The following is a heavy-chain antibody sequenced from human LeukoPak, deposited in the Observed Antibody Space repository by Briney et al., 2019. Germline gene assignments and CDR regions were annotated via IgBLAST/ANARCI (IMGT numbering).Heavy chain of an antibody. J-gene: IGHJ3*02. CDR3: ARDNWNYLVDI. D-gene: IGHD1-7*01. CDR1: GGSISSGSYY. V-gene: IGHV4-61*02. CDR2: IYTSGST. Sequence: PSETLSLTCTVSGGSISSGSYYWSWIRQPAGKGLEWIGRIYTSGSTNYNPSLKSRVTISVDTSKNQFSLKLSSVTAADTAVYYCARDNWNYLVDIWGQGTMVTVSS.